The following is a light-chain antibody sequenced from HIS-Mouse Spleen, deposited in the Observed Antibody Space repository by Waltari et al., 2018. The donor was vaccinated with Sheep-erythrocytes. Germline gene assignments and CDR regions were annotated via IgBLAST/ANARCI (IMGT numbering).Light chain of an antibody. CDR1: ALPKKY. V-gene: IGLV3-1*01. J-gene: IGLJ2*01. Sequence: SYELTQPPSVSVSPGQTARITCSGDALPKKYAYWYQQKPGQSPVLVIYQDSKRPSGIPERFSGSNSGNTATLTISGTQAMDEADYYCQAWDSSTEVFGGGTKLTVL. CDR2: QDS. CDR3: QAWDSSTEV.